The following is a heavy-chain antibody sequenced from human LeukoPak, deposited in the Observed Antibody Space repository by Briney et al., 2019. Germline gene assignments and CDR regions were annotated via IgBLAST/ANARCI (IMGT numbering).Heavy chain of an antibody. CDR2: IYYSGST. CDR1: GGSISSYC. J-gene: IGHJ4*02. CDR3: ARGELLAYFDY. Sequence: PSETLSLTCTVSGGSISSYCWSWIRQPPGKGLEWIGYIYYSGSTNYNPSLKSRVTISVDTSKNQFSLKLSSVTAADTAVYFCARGELLAYFDYWGQGTLVTVSS. D-gene: IGHD3-10*01. V-gene: IGHV4-59*01.